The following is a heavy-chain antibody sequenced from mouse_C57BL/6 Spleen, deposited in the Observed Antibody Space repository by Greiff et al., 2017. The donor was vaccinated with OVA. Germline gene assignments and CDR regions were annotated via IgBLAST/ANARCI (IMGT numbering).Heavy chain of an antibody. V-gene: IGHV5-4*01. Sequence: EVHLVESGGGLVKPGGSLKLSCAASGFTFSSYAMSWVRQTPEKRLEWVATISDGGSYTYYPDNVKGRFTISRDNAKNNLYLQMSHLKSEDTAMYYCARGVHYYGSSYVYFDYWGQGTTLTVSS. J-gene: IGHJ2*01. D-gene: IGHD1-1*01. CDR3: ARGVHYYGSSYVYFDY. CDR2: ISDGGSYT. CDR1: GFTFSSYA.